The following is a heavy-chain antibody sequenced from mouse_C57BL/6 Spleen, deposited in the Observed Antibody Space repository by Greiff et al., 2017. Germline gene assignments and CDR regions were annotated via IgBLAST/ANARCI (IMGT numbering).Heavy chain of an antibody. Sequence: VQLQQSGAELVRPGTSVKVSCKASGYAFTNYLIEWVKQRPGQGLEWIGVINPGSGGTNYNEKFKGKATLTADKSSSTAYMQLSSLTSEDSAVYFWAREGGYDSMDYWGQGTSGTVSS. J-gene: IGHJ4*01. V-gene: IGHV1-54*01. CDR2: INPGSGGT. CDR3: AREGGYDSMDY. CDR1: GYAFTNYL. D-gene: IGHD2-2*01.